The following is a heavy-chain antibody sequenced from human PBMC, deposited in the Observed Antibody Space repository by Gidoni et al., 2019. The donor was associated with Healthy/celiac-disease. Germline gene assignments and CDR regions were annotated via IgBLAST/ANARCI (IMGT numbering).Heavy chain of an antibody. J-gene: IGHJ4*02. D-gene: IGHD2-15*01. CDR2: ISSSSSDI. V-gene: IGHV3-21*01. CDR3: ARVWGFGYCSGGSCYSDY. CDR1: GFTFSSYS. Sequence: EVQLVESGGGLVKPGGSLRLSCAASGFTFSSYSMTWVRQAPGKGLEWVSSISSSSSDIYYADSVKGRFTISRDNAKNSLYLQMNSLRAEDTAVYYCARVWGFGYCSGGSCYSDYWGQGTLVTVSS.